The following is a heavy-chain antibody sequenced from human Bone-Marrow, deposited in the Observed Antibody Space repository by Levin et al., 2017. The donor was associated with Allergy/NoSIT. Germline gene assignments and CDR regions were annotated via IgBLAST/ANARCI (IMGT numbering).Heavy chain of an antibody. CDR2: IYYSGGT. CDR3: ARGYGSGTQTIKYYFDS. J-gene: IGHJ4*02. V-gene: IGHV4-4*02. CDR1: GGSISSGNW. Sequence: GSLRLSCAVSGGSISSGNWWSWVRQPPGKGLEWIGEIYYSGGTKYNPSLTSRVTISMDKSKNQFSLKLTSVTAADTAVYYCARGYGSGTQTIKYYFDSWGQGTLVTVTS. D-gene: IGHD3-10*01.